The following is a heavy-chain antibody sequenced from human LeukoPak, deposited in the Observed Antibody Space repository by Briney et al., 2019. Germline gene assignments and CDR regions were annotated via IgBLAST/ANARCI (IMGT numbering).Heavy chain of an antibody. CDR3: ARGRFDP. CDR2: MNPGTGNT. CDR1: GYTFHSYD. V-gene: IGHV1-8*01. J-gene: IGHJ5*02. Sequence: ASLTVSCKASGYTFHSYDINWVRQATGQGLEWMGWMNPGTGNTGYAPRFLGRVIMTRDTSISTAYLQLSSLTSADTAVYYCARGRFDPWGQGTQVIVSS.